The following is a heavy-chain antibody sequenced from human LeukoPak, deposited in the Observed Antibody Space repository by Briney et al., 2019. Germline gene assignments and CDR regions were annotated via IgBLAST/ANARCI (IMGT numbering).Heavy chain of an antibody. J-gene: IGHJ4*02. CDR2: ISGSGGST. V-gene: IGHV3-23*01. CDR3: AKDTAMVPYFDY. D-gene: IGHD5-18*01. CDR1: GFTFSSYA. Sequence: HPGGSLRLSCAASGFTFSSYAMSWVRQAPGKGLEWVSAISGSGGSTYYADSVKGRFTISRDNSKNTLYLQMNSLRAEDTAVYYCAKDTAMVPYFDYWGQGTLVTVSS.